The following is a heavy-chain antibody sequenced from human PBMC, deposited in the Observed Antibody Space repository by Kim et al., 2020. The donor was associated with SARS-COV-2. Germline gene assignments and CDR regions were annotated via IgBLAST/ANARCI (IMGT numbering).Heavy chain of an antibody. CDR2: IKQDGSEK. CDR3: AREMGVPYFGVVIIINYGMDV. J-gene: IGHJ6*02. D-gene: IGHD3-3*01. CDR1: GFTFSSYW. Sequence: GGSLRLSCAASGFTFSSYWMSWVRQAPGKGLEWVANIKQDGSEKYYVDSVKGRFTISRDNAKNSLYLQMNSLRAEDTAMYYCAREMGVPYFGVVIIINYGMDVWGQGTTVTVSS. V-gene: IGHV3-7*01.